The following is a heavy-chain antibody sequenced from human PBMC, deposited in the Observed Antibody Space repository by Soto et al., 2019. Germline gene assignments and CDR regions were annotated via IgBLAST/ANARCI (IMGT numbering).Heavy chain of an antibody. CDR3: ARDGRGLGKLSLFEY. CDR2: MYNGEST. J-gene: IGHJ4*02. Sequence: EVQLVESGGGLIQPGGSLRLSCAASGFNVNTDYMNWVRQTPGKGLEWVSFMYNGESTHYADSVKGRFTISSDKSKNTLYLQMNGLRVEDTAVYYCARDGRGLGKLSLFEYWGQGTLVTVSS. D-gene: IGHD3-16*01. CDR1: GFNVNTDY. V-gene: IGHV3-53*01.